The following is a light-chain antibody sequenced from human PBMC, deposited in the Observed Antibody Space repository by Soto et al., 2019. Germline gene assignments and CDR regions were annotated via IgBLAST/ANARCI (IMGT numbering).Light chain of an antibody. V-gene: IGKV1-5*03. CDR2: KAS. J-gene: IGKJ2*01. Sequence: DIQMTQSPSTLSASVGDRVTITCRASQSISSWLAWYQQKPGKAPKLLIYKASSLERGVTSRFSGSGSGTEFTLTISSLQPDDFATYYCQQYNSYLYTFGQGTKLEIK. CDR1: QSISSW. CDR3: QQYNSYLYT.